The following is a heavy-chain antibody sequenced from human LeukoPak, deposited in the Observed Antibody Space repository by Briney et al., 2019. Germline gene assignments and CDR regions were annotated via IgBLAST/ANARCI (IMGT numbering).Heavy chain of an antibody. J-gene: IGHJ6*02. CDR1: GFTFSDYY. D-gene: IGHD6-19*01. CDR2: ISSSGSTI. CDR3: ARDSSGWYGYYYYGMDV. V-gene: IGHV3-11*01. Sequence: GGSLRLSCAASGFTFSDYYMSWIRQAPGKGLEWVSYISSSGSTIYYADSVKGRFTISRDNAKNSLYLHMNSLRAEDTAVYYCARDSSGWYGYYYYGMDVWGQGTTVTVSS.